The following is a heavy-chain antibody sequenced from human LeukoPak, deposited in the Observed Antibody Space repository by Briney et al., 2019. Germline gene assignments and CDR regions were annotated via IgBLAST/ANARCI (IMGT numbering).Heavy chain of an antibody. D-gene: IGHD5-24*01. J-gene: IGHJ4*02. V-gene: IGHV3-30*04. CDR3: ARQGGGYPLDY. CDR1: GFTFSSYA. CDR2: ISYDGSNK. Sequence: GGSLRLSCAASGFTFSSYAMHWARQAPGKGLEWVAVISYDGSNKYYADSVKGRFTISRDNSKNTLYLQMNSLRAEDTAVYYCARQGGGYPLDYWGQGTLVTVSS.